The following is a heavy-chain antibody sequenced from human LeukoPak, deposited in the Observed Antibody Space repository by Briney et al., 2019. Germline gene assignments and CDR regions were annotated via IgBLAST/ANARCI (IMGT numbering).Heavy chain of an antibody. J-gene: IGHJ4*02. V-gene: IGHV3-23*01. Sequence: GSLRLSCAASGFTFSSSAMSWVRQAPGKGLEWVSVISGSGGSTYYADSVKGRFTISRDNSKNTLYLQMNSLRAEDTAVYYCARRLRRNYFDYWGQGTLVTVSS. D-gene: IGHD4-17*01. CDR1: GFTFSSSA. CDR2: ISGSGGST. CDR3: ARRLRRNYFDY.